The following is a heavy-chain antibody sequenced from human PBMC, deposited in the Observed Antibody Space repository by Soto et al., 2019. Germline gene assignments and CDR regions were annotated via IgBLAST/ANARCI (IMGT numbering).Heavy chain of an antibody. J-gene: IGHJ6*02. CDR2: IIPIFGTA. V-gene: IGHV1-69*13. Sequence: SVKVSCKASGGTFSSYAISWVRQAPGQGLEWMGGIIPIFGTANYAQKLQGRVTITADESTSTAYMELSSLRSEDTAVYYCARGRIAVAGVGLEYYYYGMDVWGQGTTVTVSS. D-gene: IGHD6-19*01. CDR3: ARGRIAVAGVGLEYYYYGMDV. CDR1: GGTFSSYA.